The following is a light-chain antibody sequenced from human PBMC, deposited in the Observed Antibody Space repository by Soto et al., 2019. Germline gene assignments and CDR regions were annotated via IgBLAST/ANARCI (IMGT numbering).Light chain of an antibody. Sequence: QSALTQPASVSGSPGQSITISCTGTSSDVGRYNLVSWYQQHPGKAPKLMIYEVSKRPSGVSNRFSGSKSGNTASLTLSGLQAEDEADYYCCSYAGSSTYVFGTGTKVTVL. V-gene: IGLV2-23*02. CDR3: CSYAGSSTYV. CDR2: EVS. J-gene: IGLJ1*01. CDR1: SSDVGRYNL.